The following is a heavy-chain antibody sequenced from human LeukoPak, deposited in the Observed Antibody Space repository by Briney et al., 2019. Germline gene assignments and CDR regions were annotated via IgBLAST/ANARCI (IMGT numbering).Heavy chain of an antibody. Sequence: SGTLSLTCAVSGASISTYYWSWIRQPPGKGLEWIGYIHYSGSSNYNPSLKSRVTISLDTSKNHFSLMLSSVTAADTAVYYCATNAAVATSRSWFDPWGQGTLVTVSS. V-gene: IGHV4-59*08. CDR3: ATNAAVATSRSWFDP. J-gene: IGHJ5*02. CDR1: GASISTYY. CDR2: IHYSGSS. D-gene: IGHD6-19*01.